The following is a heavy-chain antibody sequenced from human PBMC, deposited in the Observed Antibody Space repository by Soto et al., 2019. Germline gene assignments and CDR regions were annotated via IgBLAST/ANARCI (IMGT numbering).Heavy chain of an antibody. J-gene: IGHJ5*02. Sequence: EVQLVESGGGLVQPGRSLRLSCAASGFTFDDYAMHWVRQAPGKGLEWVSGIRWNSGSIGYADSVKGRFTISRDNAKNSLYLKMNSLRAEDTALYYCAKDRLGYSSSRVFWFDPWGQGTLVTVSS. D-gene: IGHD6-6*01. CDR1: GFTFDDYA. CDR3: AKDRLGYSSSRVFWFDP. V-gene: IGHV3-9*01. CDR2: IRWNSGSI.